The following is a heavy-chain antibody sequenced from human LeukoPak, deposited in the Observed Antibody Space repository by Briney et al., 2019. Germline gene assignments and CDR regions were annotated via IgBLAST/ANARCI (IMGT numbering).Heavy chain of an antibody. Sequence: SETLSLTCTVSGDAINYYYWSWIRQPPGKALEWIGYMYYCGSTNYNPSLRSRVAISVDTSKNQFSLNLSSVTASDTAVYYCAGSRWALGNAFDVWGQGTMVTVSS. V-gene: IGHV4-59*01. CDR2: MYYCGST. J-gene: IGHJ3*01. CDR1: GDAINYYY. D-gene: IGHD4-23*01. CDR3: AGSRWALGNAFDV.